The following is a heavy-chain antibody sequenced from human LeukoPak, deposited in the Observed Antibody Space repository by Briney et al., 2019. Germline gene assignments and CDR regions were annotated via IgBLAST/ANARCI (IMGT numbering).Heavy chain of an antibody. D-gene: IGHD5-12*01. CDR3: AREMGPFTVATIYPFDY. Sequence: ASVKVSCKASGGTFSSYAISWVRQAPGQGLEWMGRIIPILGIANYAQKFQGRVTITADKSTSTAYMELSSLRSEDTAVYYCAREMGPFTVATIYPFDYWGQGTLVTVSS. CDR2: IIPILGIA. V-gene: IGHV1-69*04. CDR1: GGTFSSYA. J-gene: IGHJ4*02.